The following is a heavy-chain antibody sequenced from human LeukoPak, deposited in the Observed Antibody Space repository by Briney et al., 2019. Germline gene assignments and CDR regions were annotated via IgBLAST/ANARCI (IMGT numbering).Heavy chain of an antibody. J-gene: IGHJ4*02. CDR1: GGSSSSSSYY. V-gene: IGHV4-39*01. D-gene: IGHD3-22*01. CDR2: IYYNGSI. CDR3: ARHVITYYYDSSGYLKLDYFDY. Sequence: SETLSLTCTVPGGSSSSSSYYWGWIRQPPGKGLEWIGSIYYNGSIYYNPSLKSRVTISVDTSKNQFSLKLSSVTAADTAVYYCARHVITYYYDSSGYLKLDYFDYWGQGTLVTVSS.